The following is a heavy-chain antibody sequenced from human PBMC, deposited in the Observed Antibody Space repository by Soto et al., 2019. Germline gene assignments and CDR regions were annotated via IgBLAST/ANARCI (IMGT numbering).Heavy chain of an antibody. V-gene: IGHV1-69*01. J-gene: IGHJ4*02. CDR2: IIPIFGTA. D-gene: IGHD1-26*01. Sequence: QVQLLQSGAEGKKPGSSVKVSCKASGGTFSSYSINWVRQAPGQGLEWMGEIIPIFGTANYAQKFQGRVTITADESTSTAYMELSSLRSADTAVYYCSRDGGRNSGGIDYWGQGTLVTVSS. CDR3: SRDGGRNSGGIDY. CDR1: GGTFSSYS.